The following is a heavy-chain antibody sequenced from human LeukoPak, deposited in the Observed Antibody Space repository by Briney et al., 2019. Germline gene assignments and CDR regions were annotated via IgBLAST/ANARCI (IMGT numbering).Heavy chain of an antibody. J-gene: IGHJ4*02. CDR1: GFTFSDYY. V-gene: IGHV3-11*01. CDR2: ISSSGSTI. D-gene: IGHD3-22*01. Sequence: PGGSLRLSCAASGFTFSDYYMSWIRQAPGKGLEWVSYISSSGSTIYYADSVKGRFTISRDNAKNSLYLQMNSLRAEDTAVYYCARIPTYYDSSGYVDYWGQGTLVTVSS. CDR3: ARIPTYYDSSGYVDY.